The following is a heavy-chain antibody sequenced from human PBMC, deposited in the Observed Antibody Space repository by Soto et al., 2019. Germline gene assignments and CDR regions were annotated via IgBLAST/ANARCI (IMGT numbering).Heavy chain of an antibody. Sequence: QVQLVQSGGEVKKPGASVRVSCKASGYTFNSYGISWVRQAPGQGLEWMGWLNTYNGNTNYAQKFQGRVSMTTDTPTSTAYWKLGGLGSDDTAVYYWAGDVLYSTSGDRRFDPWGQEPLVTVPS. D-gene: IGHD3-10*01. CDR1: GYTFNSYG. J-gene: IGHJ5*02. CDR3: AGDVLYSTSGDRRFDP. CDR2: LNTYNGNT. V-gene: IGHV1-18*01.